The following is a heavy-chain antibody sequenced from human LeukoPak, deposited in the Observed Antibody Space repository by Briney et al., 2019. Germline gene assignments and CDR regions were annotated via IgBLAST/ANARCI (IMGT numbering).Heavy chain of an antibody. CDR2: IYYSGST. D-gene: IGHD4-17*01. Sequence: PSETLSLTCTVSGGSISSYYWSWIRQPPGKGLEWIGYIYYSGSTNYNPSLKSRVTISVDTSKNQFSLKLSSVTAADTAVYYCARGGFYGDYNWFDPWGQGTLVTVSS. CDR1: GGSISSYY. V-gene: IGHV4-59*01. CDR3: ARGGFYGDYNWFDP. J-gene: IGHJ5*02.